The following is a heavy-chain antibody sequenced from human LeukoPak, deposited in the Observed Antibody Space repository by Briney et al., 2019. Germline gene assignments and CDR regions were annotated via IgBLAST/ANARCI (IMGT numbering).Heavy chain of an antibody. CDR2: IWYDGSTK. J-gene: IGHJ4*02. D-gene: IGHD2-2*01. Sequence: ERSLRLSCSASGFTFSTYAMHWLRQAPGKGLEWVAVIWYDGSTKYYADSVKGRFTISRDNSKNTLYLQMNSLRAEDTAVYYCAKAPPNCNTVSCYADYWGQGTLVTVSS. V-gene: IGHV3-33*06. CDR3: AKAPPNCNTVSCYADY. CDR1: GFTFSTYA.